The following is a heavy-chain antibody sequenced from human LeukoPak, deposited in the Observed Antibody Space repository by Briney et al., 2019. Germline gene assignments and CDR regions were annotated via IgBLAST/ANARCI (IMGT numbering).Heavy chain of an antibody. CDR3: ARDPSMLDCSGGSCYSRPHPLDY. CDR1: GGTFSSYA. Sequence: GASVKVSCKASGGTFSSYAISWVRQAPGQGLEWMGGIIPIFGTANYAQKFQGRVTITADESTSTAYMELSSLRSEDTAVYYCARDPSMLDCSGGSCYSRPHPLDYWGQGTLVTVSS. D-gene: IGHD2-15*01. J-gene: IGHJ4*02. CDR2: IIPIFGTA. V-gene: IGHV1-69*01.